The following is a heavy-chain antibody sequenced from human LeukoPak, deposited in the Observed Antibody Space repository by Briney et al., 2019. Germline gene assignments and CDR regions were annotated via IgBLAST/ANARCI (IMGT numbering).Heavy chain of an antibody. J-gene: IGHJ4*02. D-gene: IGHD6-19*01. V-gene: IGHV3-43*02. CDR3: AKDQGASGWGAFDY. CDR1: GFTFSSYA. CDR2: ISGDGGTT. Sequence: GGSLRLSCAASGFTFSSYAMSWVRQAPGKGLERVSFISGDGGTTYYADSVKGRFTISRDNSKTSLYLQMNSLRTEDTALYYCAKDQGASGWGAFDYWGQGTLVTVSS.